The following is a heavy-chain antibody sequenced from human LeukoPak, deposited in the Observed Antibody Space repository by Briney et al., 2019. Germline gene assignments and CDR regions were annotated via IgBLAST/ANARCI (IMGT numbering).Heavy chain of an antibody. D-gene: IGHD3-22*01. CDR2: IWYDGSNK. J-gene: IGHJ4*02. V-gene: IGHV3-33*01. Sequence: PGGSLRLSCAASGFTFSSYGMHWVRQAPGKGLEWVAVIWYDGSNKYYADSVKGRSTISRDNSKNTLYLQMNSLRAEDTAVYYCARDSTYYYDSSGYWDYWGQGTLVTVSS. CDR1: GFTFSSYG. CDR3: ARDSTYYYDSSGYWDY.